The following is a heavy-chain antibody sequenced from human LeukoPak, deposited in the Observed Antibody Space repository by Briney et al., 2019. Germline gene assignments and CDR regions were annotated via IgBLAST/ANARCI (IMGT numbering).Heavy chain of an antibody. J-gene: IGHJ4*02. CDR3: ARDGDGDFFDY. V-gene: IGHV3-74*01. CDR2: INSDGSRT. CDR1: GFTFSSYW. Sequence: PGGSLRLSCAASGFTFSSYWMHWVRQAPGKGLVWVSRINSDGSRTNYADSMKGRFTISRDNAKNTLSLQMNSLRAEDTAVYYCARDGDGDFFDYWGQGTLVTVSS. D-gene: IGHD4-17*01.